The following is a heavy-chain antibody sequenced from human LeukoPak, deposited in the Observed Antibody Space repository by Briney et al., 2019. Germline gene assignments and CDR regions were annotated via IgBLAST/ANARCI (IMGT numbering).Heavy chain of an antibody. Sequence: PSETLSLTCSVSGGSITGYYWSWIRQPPGKGLEWIGHIYYSGSTNYNPSLKSRVTISFGTSKNQFSLRLTSVTAADTAVYYCARSTPYVDYWGQGALVTVSS. V-gene: IGHV4-59*12. J-gene: IGHJ4*02. CDR3: ARSTPYVDY. D-gene: IGHD3-16*01. CDR1: GGSITGYY. CDR2: IYYSGST.